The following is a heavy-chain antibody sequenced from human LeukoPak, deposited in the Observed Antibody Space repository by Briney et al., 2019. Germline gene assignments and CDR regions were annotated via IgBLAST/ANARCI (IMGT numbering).Heavy chain of an antibody. CDR2: IYYSGST. V-gene: IGHV4-39*01. CDR1: GGSISSSSYY. CDR3: ARSQRANTATFQH. D-gene: IGHD5-18*01. J-gene: IGHJ1*01. Sequence: PSETLSLTCTVSGGSISSSSYYWGWIRQPPGKGLEWIGSIYYSGSTYYNPSLKSRVTISVDTSKNQFSLKLSSVTAADTAVYDFARSQRANTATFQHWGQGTLVTVSS.